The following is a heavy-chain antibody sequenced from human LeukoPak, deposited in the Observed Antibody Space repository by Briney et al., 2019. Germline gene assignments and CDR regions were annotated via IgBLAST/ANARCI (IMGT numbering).Heavy chain of an antibody. CDR3: ARDWEDTAMVYYYGMDV. V-gene: IGHV3-48*01. D-gene: IGHD5-18*01. J-gene: IGHJ6*02. Sequence: GGSLRLSCAASGFTFSSYSMNWVRQAPGKGLEWGSYISGSSSTIYYADSVKGRFTISRDNGKNTLYLQMNSLRAEDTAVYYCARDWEDTAMVYYYGMDVWGQGTTVTVSS. CDR2: ISGSSSTI. CDR1: GFTFSSYS.